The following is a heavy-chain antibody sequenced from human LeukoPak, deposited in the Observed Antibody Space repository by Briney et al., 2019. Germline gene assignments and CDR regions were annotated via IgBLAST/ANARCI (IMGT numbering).Heavy chain of an antibody. CDR3: ARTTYCGGDCYSTYFDY. D-gene: IGHD2-21*02. CDR1: GFTFDDYA. CDR2: ISWDGGSS. J-gene: IGHJ4*02. V-gene: IGHV3-43D*03. Sequence: PGGSLRLSCVISGFTFDDYAMHWVRQTPGKGLEWVSLISWDGGSSYYADSVKGRFIISRDNSKHSLYMQMNSLRAEDTALYYCARTTYCGGDCYSTYFDYWGQGTLVTVSS.